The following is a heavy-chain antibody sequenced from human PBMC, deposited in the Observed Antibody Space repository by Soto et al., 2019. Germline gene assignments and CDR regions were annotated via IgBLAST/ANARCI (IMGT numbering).Heavy chain of an antibody. J-gene: IGHJ4*02. V-gene: IGHV1-69*05. D-gene: IGHD4-17*01. CDR3: ARGSYGDYDFDY. CDR1: GGTFSSYA. CDR2: IIPIFGTA. Sequence: ASVKVSCKASGGTFSSYAISWVRQAPGQGLEWMGGIIPIFGTASYAQKFQGRVTMTRDTSTSTVYMELSSLRSEDTAVYYCARGSYGDYDFDYWGQGTLVTVSS.